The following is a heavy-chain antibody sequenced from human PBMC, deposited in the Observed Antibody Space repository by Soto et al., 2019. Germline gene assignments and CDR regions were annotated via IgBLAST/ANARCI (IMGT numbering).Heavy chain of an antibody. D-gene: IGHD2-21*02. V-gene: IGHV3-30-3*01. CDR3: ARGSVVVVTALFDY. CDR1: GFTFSSYA. J-gene: IGHJ4*02. CDR2: ISYDGSNK. Sequence: QVQLVESGGGVVQPGRSLRLSCAASGFTFSSYAMHWVHQAPGKGLEWVAVISYDGSNKYYADSVKGRFTISRDNSKNTLYLQMNSLRAEDTAVYYCARGSVVVVTALFDYWGQGTLVTVSS.